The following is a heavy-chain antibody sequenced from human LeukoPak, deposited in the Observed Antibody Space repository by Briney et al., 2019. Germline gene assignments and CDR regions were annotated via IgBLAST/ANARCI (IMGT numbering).Heavy chain of an antibody. Sequence: GGSLRLSCAASGFTFSDYWLSWVRQAPGKVLEWVANMNRDGSEKNYVDSMKSRITISRDNAKNSLYLQMNSLRVEDTAVYYCARDGGIIRFGGQDVWGQGTTVTVS. J-gene: IGHJ6*02. CDR3: ARDGGIIRFGGQDV. V-gene: IGHV3-7*01. CDR2: MNRDGSEK. CDR1: GFTFSDYW. D-gene: IGHD3-16*01.